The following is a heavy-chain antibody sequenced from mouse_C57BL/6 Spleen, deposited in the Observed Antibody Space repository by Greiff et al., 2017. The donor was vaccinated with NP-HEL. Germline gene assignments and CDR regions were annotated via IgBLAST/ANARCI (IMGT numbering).Heavy chain of an antibody. J-gene: IGHJ3*01. V-gene: IGHV5-17*01. Sequence: EVMLVESGGGLVKPGGSLKLSCAASGFTFSDYGMHWVRQAPEKGLEWVAYISSGSSTIYYADTVKGRFTISRDNAKNTLFLQMTSLRSEDTAMYYCARSNWDASWFAYWGQGTLVTVSA. CDR2: ISSGSSTI. CDR1: GFTFSDYG. D-gene: IGHD4-1*01. CDR3: ARSNWDASWFAY.